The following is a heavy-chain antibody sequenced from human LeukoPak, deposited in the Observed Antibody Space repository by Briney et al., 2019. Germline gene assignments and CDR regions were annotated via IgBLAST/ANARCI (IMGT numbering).Heavy chain of an antibody. CDR2: MNPNSGNT. Sequence: ASVKVSCKASGYTFTSYDINWVRQATGQGLEWMGWMNPNSGNTGYAQKFQGRVTMTRNTSISTAYMELSSLRSEDTAVYYCARVLALGYCSSTSCSMGPLAFDIWGQGTMVTVSS. CDR3: ARVLALGYCSSTSCSMGPLAFDI. V-gene: IGHV1-8*01. D-gene: IGHD2-2*01. J-gene: IGHJ3*02. CDR1: GYTFTSYD.